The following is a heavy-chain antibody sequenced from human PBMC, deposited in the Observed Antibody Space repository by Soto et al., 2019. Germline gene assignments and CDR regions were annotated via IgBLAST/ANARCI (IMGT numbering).Heavy chain of an antibody. V-gene: IGHV4-31*03. CDR2: IYYSGST. CDR3: ARDPNGSGSYTWNWFDP. Sequence: SETLSLTCTVSGGSISSGGYYWSWIRQHPGKGLEWIGYIYYSGSTYYNPSLKSRVTISVDTSKNQFSLKLSSVTAADTAVYYCARDPNGSGSYTWNWFDPWGQGTLVTVSS. CDR1: GGSISSGGYY. D-gene: IGHD3-10*01. J-gene: IGHJ5*02.